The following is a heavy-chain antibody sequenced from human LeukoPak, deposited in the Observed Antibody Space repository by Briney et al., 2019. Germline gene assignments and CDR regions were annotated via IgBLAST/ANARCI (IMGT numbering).Heavy chain of an antibody. Sequence: ASVKVSCKASGYTFTSYYMHWVRQAPGQGLEWMGIINPSGGSTSYAQKFQGRVTMTRDTSTSTVYMELSSLRSEDTAVYYCAQNAFFLAGTTTGPNDYWGQGTLVTVSS. CDR2: INPSGGST. J-gene: IGHJ4*02. CDR3: AQNAFFLAGTTTGPNDY. CDR1: GYTFTSYY. V-gene: IGHV1-46*01. D-gene: IGHD1-1*01.